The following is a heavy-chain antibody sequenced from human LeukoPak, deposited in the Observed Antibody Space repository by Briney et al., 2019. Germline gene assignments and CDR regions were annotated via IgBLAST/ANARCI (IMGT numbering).Heavy chain of an antibody. J-gene: IGHJ4*02. Sequence: GGSLRLSCAVSGFTFSSYGMHWVRQAPGKGLEWVAVIWYDGSNKYYADSVKGRFTISRDNSKNTLYLQMNSLRAEDTAVYYCARGAGNYDSSGLPDGDYWGQGTLVTVSS. CDR2: IWYDGSNK. CDR1: GFTFSSYG. CDR3: ARGAGNYDSSGLPDGDY. V-gene: IGHV3-33*01. D-gene: IGHD3-22*01.